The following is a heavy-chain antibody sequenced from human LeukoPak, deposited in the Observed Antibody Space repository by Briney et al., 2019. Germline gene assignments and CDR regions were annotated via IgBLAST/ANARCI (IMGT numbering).Heavy chain of an antibody. CDR2: IYYSGST. J-gene: IGHJ5*02. V-gene: IGHV4-39*07. Sequence: SETLSLTCTVSGGSLSSSSYYWGWIRQPPGKGLEWIGSIYYSGSTYYNPSLKSRVTISVDTSKNQFSLKLSSVTAADTAVYYCARDMARGRLRYFDWHKNWFDPWGQGTLVTVSS. CDR1: GGSLSSSSYY. D-gene: IGHD3-9*01. CDR3: ARDMARGRLRYFDWHKNWFDP.